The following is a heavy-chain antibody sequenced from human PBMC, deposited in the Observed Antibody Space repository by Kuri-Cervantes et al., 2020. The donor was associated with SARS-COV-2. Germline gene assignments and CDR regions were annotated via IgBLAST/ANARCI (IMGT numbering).Heavy chain of an antibody. V-gene: IGHV3-21*01. CDR2: ISSSSSYI. Sequence: GGSLRLSCAASGFTFSSYSMNWVRQAPGKGLEWVSSISSSSSYIYYADSVKGRFTISRDNAKNSLYLQMNSLRAEDTAVYYCAREGPLIVVVPAAKGGGFDAFDIWGQGTMVTVSS. CDR3: AREGPLIVVVPAAKGGGFDAFDI. D-gene: IGHD2-2*01. CDR1: GFTFSSYS. J-gene: IGHJ3*02.